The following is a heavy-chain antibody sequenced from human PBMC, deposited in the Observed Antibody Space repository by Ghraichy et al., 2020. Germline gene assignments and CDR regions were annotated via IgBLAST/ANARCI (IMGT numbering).Heavy chain of an antibody. CDR3: AKDRQVGAID. CDR1: GFIFSNYA. D-gene: IGHD1-26*01. Sequence: GGSLRLSCAASGFIFSNYAMSWVRQAPGKGLECVSAITSGGRTYYSDSVKGRFTISRDNSKNTLYLQMNSLRAEDTAIYYCAKDRQVGAIDWGQGTLVTVSS. V-gene: IGHV3-23*01. J-gene: IGHJ4*02. CDR2: ITSGGRT.